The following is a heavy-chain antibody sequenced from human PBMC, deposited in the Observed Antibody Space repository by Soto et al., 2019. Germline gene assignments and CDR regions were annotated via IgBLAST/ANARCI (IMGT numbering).Heavy chain of an antibody. J-gene: IGHJ4*01. V-gene: IGHV3-30*18. Sequence: SLRLSCLASVFTFSNYGIHWVRQAPGKGLEWVAVVSSDGYTKYYADSVKGRFTISRDNSKNTLYLQMDSLRPEDTAVYYCAKEIEVAGDLDYWGLGTLVTVSS. CDR3: AKEIEVAGDLDY. D-gene: IGHD6-19*01. CDR1: VFTFSNYG. CDR2: VSSDGYTK.